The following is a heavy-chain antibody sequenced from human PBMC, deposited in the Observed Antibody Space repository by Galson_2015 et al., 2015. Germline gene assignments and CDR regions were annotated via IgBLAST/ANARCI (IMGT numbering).Heavy chain of an antibody. CDR3: ATVFRDWGFVSFDS. Sequence: TLSLTCTVSGASISSDGYYWSWIRQPPGKGLEWIGYIFYSGTSYYSPSLKSRITILVDTSKNQFSLKLSSVTAADTAVYYCATVFRDWGFVSFDSWGQGTLVTVSS. J-gene: IGHJ4*02. V-gene: IGHV4-30-4*01. D-gene: IGHD2-21*02. CDR2: IFYSGTS. CDR1: GASISSDGYY.